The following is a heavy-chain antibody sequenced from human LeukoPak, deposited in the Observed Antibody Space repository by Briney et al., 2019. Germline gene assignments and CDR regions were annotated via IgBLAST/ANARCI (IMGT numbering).Heavy chain of an antibody. V-gene: IGHV1-18*01. D-gene: IGHD2-2*02. Sequence: ASVKVSCKASVYTFTSYGISWVRQAPGHGLEWMGWISAYNGNTNYAQKLQSRVTMTTDTSTSTAYMELRSLRSDDTAVYYCARGLSNCSSTSCYIIWGQGTLVTVSS. CDR2: ISAYNGNT. CDR3: ARGLSNCSSTSCYII. CDR1: VYTFTSYG. J-gene: IGHJ4*02.